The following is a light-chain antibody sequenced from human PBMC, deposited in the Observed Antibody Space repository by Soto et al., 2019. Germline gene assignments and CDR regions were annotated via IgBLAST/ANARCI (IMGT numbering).Light chain of an antibody. V-gene: IGKV3-15*01. CDR1: QSVSSN. J-gene: IGKJ2*01. CDR2: GAS. CDR3: QQYNNWPPT. Sequence: EIVMTQSPATLSVSPGERATLSCRASQSVSSNLAWYQQKPGQAPRLLIYGASTRATGIPARFSGSGSGTEFTLTLSSLQSEDFAVYYCQQYNNWPPTFGQGNQLEIK.